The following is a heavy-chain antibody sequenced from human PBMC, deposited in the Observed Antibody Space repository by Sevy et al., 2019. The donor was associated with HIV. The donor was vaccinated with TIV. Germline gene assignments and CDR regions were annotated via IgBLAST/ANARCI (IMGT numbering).Heavy chain of an antibody. V-gene: IGHV4-59*01. J-gene: IGHJ5*02. CDR3: ARAPPVRSGDDSLNWFAP. CDR2: IHYTGNT. CDR1: GGSISAYY. D-gene: IGHD5-12*01. Sequence: SETLSLTCTVSGGSISAYYWSWIRQPPGKGLEWIGYIHYTGNTKYNPSLESRVTISVDTSKNQFSLKLSSVIAADTAIYYCARAPPVRSGDDSLNWFAPWGQGTLVTVSS.